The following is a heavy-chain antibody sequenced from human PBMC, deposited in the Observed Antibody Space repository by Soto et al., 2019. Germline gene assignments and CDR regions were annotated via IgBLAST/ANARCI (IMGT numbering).Heavy chain of an antibody. D-gene: IGHD2-2*01. V-gene: IGHV4-4*07. CDR3: ARDDKGVSAAMLY. CDR1: GDSVSGYY. Sequence: PSETLSLTCTVSGDSVSGYYWYWIRQPAGKGLEWIGRMYTSGVTNYSPSLKSRVTMSVDTSKNQFSLKLTSVTAADTAVYYCARDDKGVSAAMLYWGQGTLVTVPS. CDR2: MYTSGVT. J-gene: IGHJ4*02.